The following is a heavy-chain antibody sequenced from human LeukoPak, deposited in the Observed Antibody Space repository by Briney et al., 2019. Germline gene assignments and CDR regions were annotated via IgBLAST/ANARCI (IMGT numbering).Heavy chain of an antibody. D-gene: IGHD3-3*01. CDR3: ARDRPSWSGLPSRYYYMDV. Sequence: GGSLRLSCAASGFTFSSYAMHWVRQAPGKGLEWVAVISYDGSNKYYADSVKGRFTISRDNSKNTLYLQMNSLRAEDTAVYYCARDRPSWSGLPSRYYYMDVWGKGTTVTVSS. J-gene: IGHJ6*03. V-gene: IGHV3-30-3*01. CDR2: ISYDGSNK. CDR1: GFTFSSYA.